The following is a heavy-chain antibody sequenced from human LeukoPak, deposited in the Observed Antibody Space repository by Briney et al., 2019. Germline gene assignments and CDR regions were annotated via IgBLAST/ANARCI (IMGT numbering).Heavy chain of an antibody. CDR3: EAGDGVIMNY. V-gene: IGHV3-74*01. D-gene: IGHD3-10*01. CDR2: IKTDGSST. CDR1: GTSW. Sequence: PGGSLRLSCEGSGTSWMHWVRQVPGKGLVWVSRIKTDGSSTSYADSVKGRFTISRDNAKNTLCLQMNSLRAEDAAVYYCEAGDGVIMNYWGQGTLVTVSS. J-gene: IGHJ4*02.